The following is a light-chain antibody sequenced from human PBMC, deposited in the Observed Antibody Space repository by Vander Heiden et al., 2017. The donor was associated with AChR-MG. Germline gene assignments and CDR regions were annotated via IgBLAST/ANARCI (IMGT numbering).Light chain of an antibody. CDR3: QHDGTSGYT. J-gene: IGKJ2*01. Sequence: EIVLTQSPGTLSLSPGDRATLSCRASQPVSTIYLAWYQQKPGQAPTLLIYSTSRRATGIPDRFSGSGSGSDFTLTISRLEPEDFAVYSCQHDGTSGYTFGQGTTLEIK. CDR1: QPVSTIY. CDR2: STS. V-gene: IGKV3-20*01.